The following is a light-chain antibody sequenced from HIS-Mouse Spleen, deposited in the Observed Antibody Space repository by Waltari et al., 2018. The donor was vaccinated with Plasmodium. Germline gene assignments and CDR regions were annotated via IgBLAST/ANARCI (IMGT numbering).Light chain of an antibody. CDR2: AAS. CDR1: QSISSY. J-gene: IGKJ2*01. Sequence: DIQMTKSPSSLYASVGDRVTITCRASQSISSYLNWYQQKPGKAPKLLIYAASSLQSGVPSRFSGSGSGTDFTLTISSLQPEDFATYYCQQSYSTPYTFGQGTKLEIK. V-gene: IGKV1-39*01. CDR3: QQSYSTPYT.